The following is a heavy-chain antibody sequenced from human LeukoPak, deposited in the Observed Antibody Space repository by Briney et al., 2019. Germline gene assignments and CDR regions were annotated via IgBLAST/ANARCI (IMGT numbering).Heavy chain of an antibody. D-gene: IGHD4-11*01. CDR3: ARDDYSDYSDAFDI. CDR2: IGGSGGTT. CDR1: GFTFSNYV. Sequence: GGSLRLSCAASGFTFSNYVMSWVRQAPGKGLEWVSSIGGSGGTTYYADSVKGRFTISRDNSENTLYLQMTSLRAEDTAVYYCARDDYSDYSDAFDIWGQGTMVTVSS. J-gene: IGHJ3*02. V-gene: IGHV3-23*01.